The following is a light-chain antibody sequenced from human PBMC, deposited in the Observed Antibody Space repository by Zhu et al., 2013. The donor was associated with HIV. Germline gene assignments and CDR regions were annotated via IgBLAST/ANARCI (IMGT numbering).Light chain of an antibody. Sequence: QSALTQPASVSGSPGQSITISCTGTSSDVGNYNRVSWYQQHPDKAPKLIISDVTNRPSGVSNRFSGSKSGTSASLAISGLQSEDEADYYCAAWDDSLSGPVFGGGTKLTVL. CDR2: DVT. CDR1: SSDVGNYNR. V-gene: IGLV2-14*01. CDR3: AAWDDSLSGPV. J-gene: IGLJ3*02.